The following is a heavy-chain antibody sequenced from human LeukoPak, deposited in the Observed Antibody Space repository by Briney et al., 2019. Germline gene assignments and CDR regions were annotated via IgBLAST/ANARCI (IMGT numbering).Heavy chain of an antibody. CDR1: GGSISRSRDY. V-gene: IGHV4-61*05. CDR3: ARALGAFDI. CDR2: ISQNGDS. Sequence: SETLSLTCTVSGGSISRSRDYWGWIRQSPGKGLEWIAEISQNGDSNYNMSLKSRVTISLDKSKNQVSLKLNSVTAADTAVYYCARALGAFDIWGQGTMVTVSS. J-gene: IGHJ3*02.